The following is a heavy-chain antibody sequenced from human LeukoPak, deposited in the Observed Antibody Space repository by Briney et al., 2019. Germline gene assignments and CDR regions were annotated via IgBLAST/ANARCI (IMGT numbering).Heavy chain of an antibody. J-gene: IGHJ4*02. CDR3: AGDPNRSYFDH. CDR1: GFSFSGYG. CDR2: ISSDGSNE. Sequence: PGGSLRLSCAASGFSFSGYGMHWVRQAPGKGLEWLALISSDGSNENFADSVKGRFTISRDNSKNTLYLQMNSLRSEDTAIYYCAGDPNRSYFDHWGQGTLVTVSS. V-gene: IGHV3-30*03. D-gene: IGHD1-14*01.